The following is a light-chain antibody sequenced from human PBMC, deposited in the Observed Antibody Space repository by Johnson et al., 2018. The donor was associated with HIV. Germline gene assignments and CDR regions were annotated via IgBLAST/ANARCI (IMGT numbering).Light chain of an antibody. CDR2: DND. CDR1: SSNIGNNY. V-gene: IGLV1-51*01. Sequence: QSVLTQPPSMSAAPGQKVTISCSGSSSNIGNNYVSWYQQLPGTAPKLLIYDNDKRPSGIPDRFSASKSDTSATLGITGLQTGDEANYYCGTWDGGLSIDVFGTGTEVTVL. J-gene: IGLJ1*01. CDR3: GTWDGGLSIDV.